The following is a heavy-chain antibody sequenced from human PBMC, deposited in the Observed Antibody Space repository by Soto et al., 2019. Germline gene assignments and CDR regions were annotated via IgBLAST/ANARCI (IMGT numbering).Heavy chain of an antibody. J-gene: IGHJ6*02. CDR3: ARGPPDYDILTGYWPHYYYYGMDV. D-gene: IGHD3-9*01. CDR2: IYYSGST. V-gene: IGHV4-30-4*01. Sequence: QVQLQESGPGLVKPSQTLSLTCTVSGGSISSGDYYWSWIRQPPGKGLEWIGYIYYSGSTYYNPSPKSRVTRSVDTSKNQFSLKLSSVTAADTAVYYCARGPPDYDILTGYWPHYYYYGMDVWGQGTTVTVSS. CDR1: GGSISSGDYY.